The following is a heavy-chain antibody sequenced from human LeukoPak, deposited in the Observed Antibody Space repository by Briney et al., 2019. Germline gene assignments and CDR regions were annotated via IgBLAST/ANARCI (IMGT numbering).Heavy chain of an antibody. V-gene: IGHV1-2*02. D-gene: IGHD3-10*01. CDR1: GYVFTAYY. CDR3: ARERPTLLTRIRGIATAPDH. CDR2: VKPDTGAT. Sequence: GASVKLSRKTSGYVFTAYYIHWVRQAPGQGLEWLGFVKPDTGATNSAQQLQGRVSMTSDASVTTAYMELSGLTSDDTALYFCARERPTLLTRIRGIATAPDHWGQGTLVTVSS. J-gene: IGHJ5*02.